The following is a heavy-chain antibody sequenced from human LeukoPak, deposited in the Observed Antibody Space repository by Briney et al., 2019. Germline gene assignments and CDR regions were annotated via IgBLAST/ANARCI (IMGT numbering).Heavy chain of an antibody. D-gene: IGHD6-13*01. CDR1: GFTFSSYG. CDR3: AKHTRSWLERDAFDV. Sequence: GGSLRLSCAASGFTFSSYGMHWVRQAPGKGLEWVAFIRYDGSNKYYADSVKGRFTISRDNSKNTLYLQMNSLRAEDTAVYYCAKHTRSWLERDAFDVWGQGATVSVSS. V-gene: IGHV3-30*02. J-gene: IGHJ3*01. CDR2: IRYDGSNK.